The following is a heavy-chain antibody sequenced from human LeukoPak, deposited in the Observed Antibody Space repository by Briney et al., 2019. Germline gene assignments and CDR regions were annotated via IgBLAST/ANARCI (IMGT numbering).Heavy chain of an antibody. V-gene: IGHV3-23*01. Sequence: GGSLRLSCKASGFTFHNYAMTWVRQAPGKGLDWVSTVSGTGTSTFYADSVKVRATISRDNSKNMLYLQMSSLRAEDTAMYYCAKGYYDSHRGFFEYWGLGTLVTLSS. CDR3: AKGYYDSHRGFFEY. CDR2: VSGTGTST. J-gene: IGHJ4*02. CDR1: GFTFHNYA. D-gene: IGHD3-3*01.